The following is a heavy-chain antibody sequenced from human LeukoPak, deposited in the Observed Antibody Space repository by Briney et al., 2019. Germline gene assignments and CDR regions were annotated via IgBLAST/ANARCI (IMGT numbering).Heavy chain of an antibody. J-gene: IGHJ4*02. CDR1: GYTFTNYD. CDR2: MNPNSGNT. Sequence: ASVKVSCKASGYTFTNYDINWVRQDIGQGLVWMGWMNPNSGNTGYAQKFQGRVTMTRNTSISTAYMELSSLRSEDTAVYYCARVSRLRRHIVVVPAAMQDSDYDSSGQPLAYWGQGTLVTVSS. D-gene: IGHD2-2*01. V-gene: IGHV1-8*01. CDR3: ARVSRLRRHIVVVPAAMQDSDYDSSGQPLAY.